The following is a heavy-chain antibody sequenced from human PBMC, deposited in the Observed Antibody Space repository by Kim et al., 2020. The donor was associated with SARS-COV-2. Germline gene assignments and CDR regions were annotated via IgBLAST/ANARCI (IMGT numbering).Heavy chain of an antibody. J-gene: IGHJ4*02. CDR2: I. V-gene: IGHV3-48*03. CDR3: ARVSGWYFFDY. Sequence: IYYADSVKGRFTIARDNAKNSLYLQMNSLRAEDTAVYYCARVSGWYFFDYWGQGTLVTVSS. D-gene: IGHD6-19*01.